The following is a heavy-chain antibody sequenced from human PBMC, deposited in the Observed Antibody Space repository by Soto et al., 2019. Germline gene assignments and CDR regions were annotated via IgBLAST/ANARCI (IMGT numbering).Heavy chain of an antibody. V-gene: IGHV3-30-3*01. Sequence: QVQLVESGGGVVQPGRSLRLSCAASGFTFSSYAIHWVRQARGKGLEWLALISYDGSNKYYADSVKGRFTISRDNSKNTLYLQMNSLRADATAVYYCARGGPNDQGGWDYFDYWGQGTLVTVAS. D-gene: IGHD6-19*01. CDR1: GFTFSSYA. CDR2: ISYDGSNK. CDR3: ARGGPNDQGGWDYFDY. J-gene: IGHJ4*02.